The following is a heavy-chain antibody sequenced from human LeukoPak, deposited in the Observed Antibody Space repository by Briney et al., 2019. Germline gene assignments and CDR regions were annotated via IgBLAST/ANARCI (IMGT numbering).Heavy chain of an antibody. CDR2: IYYSGST. CDR3: ARLKRARPIDY. V-gene: IGHV4-39*01. D-gene: IGHD6-6*01. CDR1: GGSISSSSYY. J-gene: IGHJ4*02. Sequence: PSETLSLTCTVSGGSISSSSYYWGWIRQPPGKGLEWIGSIYYSGSTYYNPSLKSRVTISVDTSKNQFSLKLSSVTAADTAVYYCARLKRARPIDYWGQGTLVTVSS.